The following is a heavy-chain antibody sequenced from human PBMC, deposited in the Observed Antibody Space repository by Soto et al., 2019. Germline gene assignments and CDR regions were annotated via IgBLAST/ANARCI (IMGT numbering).Heavy chain of an antibody. V-gene: IGHV4-31*03. Sequence: HVQLQESGPGLVKPSQTLSLTCTVSGGSISSGGYYWSWIRQHPGKGLEWIGYIYYSGSTYYNPSLKSRVTISVGTSKIQFSLKLSSVTAADTAVYYCARGTAVATFDYWGQGTLVTVSS. J-gene: IGHJ4*02. CDR3: ARGTAVATFDY. CDR1: GGSISSGGYY. D-gene: IGHD6-19*01. CDR2: IYYSGST.